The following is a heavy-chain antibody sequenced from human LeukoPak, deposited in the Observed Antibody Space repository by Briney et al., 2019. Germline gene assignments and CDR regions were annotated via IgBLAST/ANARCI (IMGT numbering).Heavy chain of an antibody. CDR2: MYYSGST. CDR1: GGSISSHY. CDR3: TRAVNVEYTGMDV. V-gene: IGHV4-59*11. J-gene: IGHJ6*02. D-gene: IGHD1-1*01. Sequence: SETLSLTCTVSGGSISSHYWSWIRQPPGKGLEWIGYMYYSGSTNYNPSLKSRVTISVDASKNRFSLRLSSVTAADMTVYYCTRAVNVEYTGMDVWGQGTTVTVSS.